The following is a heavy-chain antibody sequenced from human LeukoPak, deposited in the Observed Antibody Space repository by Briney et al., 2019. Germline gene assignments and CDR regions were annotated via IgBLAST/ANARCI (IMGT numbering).Heavy chain of an antibody. CDR2: MSGSGGRT. V-gene: IGHV3-23*01. D-gene: IGHD6-13*01. CDR1: GFPFDTYA. J-gene: IGHJ4*02. CDR3: AKEGSSWNVDY. Sequence: PGGSLRLSCAASGFPFDTYAMSWVRGAPGKGLEWVSTMSGSGGRTFYGDSVKGRFTISRDRSKNTLYLQMNSLRPEDTAVYYCAKEGSSWNVDYWGQGTLVTVSS.